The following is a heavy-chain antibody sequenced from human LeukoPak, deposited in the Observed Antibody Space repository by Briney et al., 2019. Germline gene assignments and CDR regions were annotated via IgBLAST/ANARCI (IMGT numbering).Heavy chain of an antibody. D-gene: IGHD5-18*01. J-gene: IGHJ4*02. Sequence: GGSLRLSCAASGFTFSSYAMSWVRQAPGKGLEWVSAISGSGGSTYYADSVKGRFTISRDNSKNTLYLQINSPRAEDTAFYHCVRDRSYGAFDYWGQGTLVTVSS. V-gene: IGHV3-23*01. CDR1: GFTFSSYA. CDR2: ISGSGGST. CDR3: VRDRSYGAFDY.